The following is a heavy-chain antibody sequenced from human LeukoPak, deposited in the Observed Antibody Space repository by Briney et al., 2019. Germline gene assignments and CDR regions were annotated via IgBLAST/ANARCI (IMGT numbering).Heavy chain of an antibody. CDR3: ARQVGIIGTTDYFDY. D-gene: IGHD1-20*01. CDR1: GGSISSYY. J-gene: IGHJ4*02. V-gene: IGHV4-59*01. Sequence: SETLSLACTFSGGSISSYYLNWIRQPPGKGLEWIGYISYSGSTNYNPSLKSRFTMSVDTSKNQFSLKLNSVTAADMAIYYCARQVGIIGTTDYFDYWGQGTLVTVSS. CDR2: ISYSGST.